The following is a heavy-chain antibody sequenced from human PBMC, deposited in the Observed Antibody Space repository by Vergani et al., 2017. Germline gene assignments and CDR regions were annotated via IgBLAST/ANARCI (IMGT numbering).Heavy chain of an antibody. V-gene: IGHV3-21*01. CDR1: GFTFSSYS. D-gene: IGHD3-16*01. CDR3: VLGQFGSYYYYGMDV. Sequence: EVQLVESGGGLVKPGGSLRLSCAASGFTFSSYSMNWVRQAPGKGLEWVSSISSSSSYIYYADSVKGRFTISRDNAKNSLYLQMNSLRAEDTAVYYCVLGQFGSYYYYGMDVWGQGTTVTVSS. J-gene: IGHJ6*02. CDR2: ISSSSSYI.